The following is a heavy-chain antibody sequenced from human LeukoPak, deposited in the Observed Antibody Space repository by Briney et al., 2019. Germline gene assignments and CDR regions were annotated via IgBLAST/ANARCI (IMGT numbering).Heavy chain of an antibody. J-gene: IGHJ4*02. CDR3: ADKTFDY. V-gene: IGHV3-23*01. Sequence: VQPGGSLRLSCAASGFTFSSYAMAWVRQAPGKGLEWISTISVSGGTIFYADSVKGRFTISRDNSKNTLYLQMNNLGAEDTAVYYCADKTFDYWGQGTLVTVSS. CDR1: GFTFSSYA. CDR2: ISVSGGTI.